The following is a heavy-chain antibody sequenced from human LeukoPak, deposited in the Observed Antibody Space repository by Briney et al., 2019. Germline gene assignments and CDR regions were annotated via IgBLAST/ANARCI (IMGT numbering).Heavy chain of an antibody. V-gene: IGHV3-23*01. CDR2: ISGSGGST. CDR3: AKGDIVVVPAANLDY. J-gene: IGHJ4*02. D-gene: IGHD2-2*01. CDR1: GFTFSSYA. Sequence: GGSVRLSCAASGFTFSSYAMSWVRQAPGKGLEWVSAISGSGGSTYYADSVKGRFTISRDNSKNTLYLQMNSLRAEDTAVYYCAKGDIVVVPAANLDYWGQGTLVTVSS.